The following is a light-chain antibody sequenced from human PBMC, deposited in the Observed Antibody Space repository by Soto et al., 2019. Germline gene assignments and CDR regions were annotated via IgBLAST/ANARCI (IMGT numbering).Light chain of an antibody. V-gene: IGKV3-15*01. J-gene: IGKJ4*01. CDR1: QSVSNY. CDR2: GAS. CDR3: QNYNSAPALT. Sequence: EIVMTQSPATLSVSPGERATLSCRASQSVSNYLAWYQQKPGQAPRLLIYGASTRPTGVPARFSGSGSGTDFTLTISSLQPEDVATYYCQNYNSAPALTFGGGTKVDIK.